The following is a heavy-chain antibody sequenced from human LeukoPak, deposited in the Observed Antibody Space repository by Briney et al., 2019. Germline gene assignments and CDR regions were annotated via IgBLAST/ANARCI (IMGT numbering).Heavy chain of an antibody. D-gene: IGHD1-1*01. Sequence: GGSLRLSCAASGFTVSSNYMSWVRQAPGKGLEWVSVIYSGGSTYYADSVKGRFTISRDNSKNTLYLQMNSLRAEDTAVYYCAKEGTGIHFDYWGQGTLVTVSS. CDR2: IYSGGST. CDR3: AKEGTGIHFDY. V-gene: IGHV3-53*05. CDR1: GFTVSSNY. J-gene: IGHJ4*02.